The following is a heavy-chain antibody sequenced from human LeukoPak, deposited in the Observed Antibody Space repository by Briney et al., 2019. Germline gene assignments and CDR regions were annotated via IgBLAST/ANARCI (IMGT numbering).Heavy chain of an antibody. J-gene: IGHJ4*02. V-gene: IGHV4-34*01. D-gene: IGHD3-9*01. CDR1: GGSFSGYY. CDR3: ARGTDYDILTGSHYGDY. CDR2: INHSGST. Sequence: SETLSLTCAVYGGSFSGYYWSWIRQPPGKGLEWIGEINHSGSTSYNPSLKSRVTISVDTSKNQFSLKLSSVTAADTAVYYCARGTDYDILTGSHYGDYWGQGTLVTVSS.